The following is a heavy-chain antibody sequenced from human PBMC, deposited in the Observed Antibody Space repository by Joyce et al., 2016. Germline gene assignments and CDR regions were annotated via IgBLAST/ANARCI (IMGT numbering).Heavy chain of an antibody. V-gene: IGHV1-46*01. CDR3: ARAERFLEWLGRYNWLDP. CDR2: INPVRGYA. J-gene: IGHJ5*02. D-gene: IGHD3-3*01. CDR1: GYIFTNYF. Sequence: QVQLVQSGAEVRKPGASVKVSCETSGYIFTNYFVHWVRQAPGQGLEWMGGINPVRGYASYAKQCHDRINMTRDTSTNTVYLEVASLTSADTAIYYCARAERFLEWLGRYNWLDPWGQGTLVTVSS.